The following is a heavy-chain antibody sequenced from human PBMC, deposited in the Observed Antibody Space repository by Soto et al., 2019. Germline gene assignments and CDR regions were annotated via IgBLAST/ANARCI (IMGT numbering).Heavy chain of an antibody. V-gene: IGHV1-69*13. J-gene: IGHJ4*01. CDR3: VRKYPGTRPFDY. Sequence: SVKVSCKASGGTFSSHVFNWVRQAPGQGLEWMGGIIPIFGTPNYAQKFQGRVTITADESTSTVHMELNSLRSEDTALYYCVRKYPGTRPFDYWGQGTLVTVSS. CDR1: GGTFSSHV. D-gene: IGHD2-2*01. CDR2: IIPIFGTP.